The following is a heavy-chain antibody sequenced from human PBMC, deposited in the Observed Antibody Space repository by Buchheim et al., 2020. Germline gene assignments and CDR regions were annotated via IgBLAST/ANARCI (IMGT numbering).Heavy chain of an antibody. Sequence: VQIVDSGGGLVQPGGSLRLSCAASGYTFSDYYMSWVRQAPGKGLEWIAYVSDTGTNVLYAEYLKGRFSISKENAKNTLFLQLNSLRAEDTAVYYCVRNAQRAIDSWGQGTL. CDR2: VSDTGTNV. CDR1: GYTFSDYY. V-gene: IGHV3-11*04. D-gene: IGHD1-26*01. J-gene: IGHJ4*02. CDR3: VRNAQRAIDS.